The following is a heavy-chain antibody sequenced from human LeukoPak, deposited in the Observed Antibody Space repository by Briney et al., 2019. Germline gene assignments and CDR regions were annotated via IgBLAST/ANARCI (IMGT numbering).Heavy chain of an antibody. Sequence: GGSLRLSCAASGFTVSSNYMSWVRQAPGKGLEWVSVIYSGGSTYYADSVKGRFTISRDNSKNTLYLQMNSLRAEDTAVYYCARGYCSGGSCYRWFDPWGQGTLVTVSS. CDR1: GFTVSSNY. J-gene: IGHJ5*02. D-gene: IGHD2-15*01. V-gene: IGHV3-66*01. CDR2: IYSGGST. CDR3: ARGYCSGGSCYRWFDP.